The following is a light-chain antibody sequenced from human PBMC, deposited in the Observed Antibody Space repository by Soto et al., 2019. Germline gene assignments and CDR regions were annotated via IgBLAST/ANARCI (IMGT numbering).Light chain of an antibody. V-gene: IGKV3D-20*01. CDR3: QHYDSPPYT. J-gene: IGKJ2*01. Sequence: EIVLTQSPGTLSLSPGERAILSCVASQTVRSVYLAWYQQKPGLAPRLLIYDAYSRATGIPDRFSGSGSGTDFTLTISRLEPEDFAVYYCQHYDSPPYTFGQGTKLEIK. CDR2: DAY. CDR1: QTVRSVY.